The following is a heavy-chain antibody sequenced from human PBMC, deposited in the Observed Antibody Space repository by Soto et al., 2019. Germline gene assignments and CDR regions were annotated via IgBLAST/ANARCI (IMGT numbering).Heavy chain of an antibody. Sequence: QVQLVQSGAEVKKPGSSVKVSCKASGGTFSSYAISWVRQAPGQGLEWMGGIIPIFGTANYAQKFQGRVTITADEXXSXAXXELSSLRSEDTAVYYCAREGYCSGGSCYTPVRFDPWGQGTLVTVSS. V-gene: IGHV1-69*12. CDR3: AREGYCSGGSCYTPVRFDP. D-gene: IGHD2-15*01. CDR2: IIPIFGTA. CDR1: GGTFSSYA. J-gene: IGHJ5*02.